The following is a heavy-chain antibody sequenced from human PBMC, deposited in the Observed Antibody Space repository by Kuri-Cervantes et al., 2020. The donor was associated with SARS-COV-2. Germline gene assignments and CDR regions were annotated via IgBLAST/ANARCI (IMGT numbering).Heavy chain of an antibody. D-gene: IGHD5-12*01. CDR3: ARVGYSGYDSVYFDY. CDR2: ISYDGSNK. CDR1: GFTFSSYG. Sequence: GESLKISCAASGFTFSSYGMHWVRQAPGKGLEWVAVISYDGSNKYYADSVKGRFTISRDNSKNTLYLQMNSLRAEDTAVYYCARVGYSGYDSVYFDYWGQGTLVTVSS. J-gene: IGHJ4*02. V-gene: IGHV3-30*03.